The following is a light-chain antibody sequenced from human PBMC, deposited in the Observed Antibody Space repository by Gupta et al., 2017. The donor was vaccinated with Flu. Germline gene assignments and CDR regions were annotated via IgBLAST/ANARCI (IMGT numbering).Light chain of an antibody. CDR3: MQATHWPWS. CDR2: KGS. Sequence: GVMTQSPFSLPVTVARPTCISCRSSQSVLYRDGNTYLNWFQQRPGQSPRLLIYKGSNRDAGVPDRFSGSGSGTDFTLKISRVESEDVGVYYCMQATHWPWSFGPGTKVDI. CDR1: QSVLYRDGNTY. J-gene: IGKJ3*01. V-gene: IGKV2-30*01.